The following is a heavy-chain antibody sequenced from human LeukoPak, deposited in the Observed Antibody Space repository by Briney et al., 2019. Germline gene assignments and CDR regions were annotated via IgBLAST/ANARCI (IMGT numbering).Heavy chain of an antibody. Sequence: GGSLRLSCAASGFTFSSYWMHWVRQAPGKGLVWVSRINSDGSSRTYADSVKGRFTISRDNAKNTLSLQMNSLRTEDTAVYYCAREVCIGGSCSVFDYWGQGTLVTVSS. V-gene: IGHV3-74*01. CDR1: GFTFSSYW. J-gene: IGHJ4*02. D-gene: IGHD2-15*01. CDR3: AREVCIGGSCSVFDY. CDR2: INSDGSSR.